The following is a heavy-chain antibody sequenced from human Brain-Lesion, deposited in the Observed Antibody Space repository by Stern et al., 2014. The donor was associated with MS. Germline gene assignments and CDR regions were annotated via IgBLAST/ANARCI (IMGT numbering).Heavy chain of an antibody. CDR3: ARDPRRGGLSGYYHGMDV. Sequence: VQLVESGPGLVKPSGTLSLTCAVSGASLSNTQWWTWVRQSPGKGLEGFGGIYPSGSANYNPSLRSRVPLSVARPQNSLSLQLNSVTAADTAVYYCARDPRRGGLSGYYHGMDVWGQGTTVTVSS. V-gene: IGHV4-4*02. CDR1: GASLSNTQW. CDR2: IYPSGSA. D-gene: IGHD3-10*01. J-gene: IGHJ6*02.